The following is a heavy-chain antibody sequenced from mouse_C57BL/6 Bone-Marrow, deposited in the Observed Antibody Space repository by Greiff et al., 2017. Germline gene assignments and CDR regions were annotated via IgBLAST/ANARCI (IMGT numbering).Heavy chain of an antibody. CDR3: AIYYGNFRSY. V-gene: IGHV1-63*01. Sequence: VQLQQSGAELVRPGTSVKMSCKASGYTFTNYWIGWAKQRPGHGLEWIGDIYPGGGYTNYNEKFKGKATLTADKSSSTAYMQFSSLTSEDSAIYYCAIYYGNFRSYWGQGTTLTVSS. D-gene: IGHD2-1*01. CDR1: GYTFTNYW. J-gene: IGHJ2*01. CDR2: IYPGGGYT.